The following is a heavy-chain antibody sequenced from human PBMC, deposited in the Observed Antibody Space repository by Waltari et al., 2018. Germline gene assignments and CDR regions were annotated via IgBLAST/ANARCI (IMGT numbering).Heavy chain of an antibody. CDR2: INTDGSGK. CDR3: ARDPAFCAFDF. CDR1: GFSFSGSW. J-gene: IGHJ3*01. V-gene: IGHV3-7*01. Sequence: EVQLLESGGGWVQPGGSLRLSCAASGFSFSGSWMTWVRQAPGKGMEWVAEINTDGSGKYYVDSLHGRFTISRDNTKNSLYLQMNSLRPDDTAVYFCARDPAFCAFDFWGQGTVVTVSS.